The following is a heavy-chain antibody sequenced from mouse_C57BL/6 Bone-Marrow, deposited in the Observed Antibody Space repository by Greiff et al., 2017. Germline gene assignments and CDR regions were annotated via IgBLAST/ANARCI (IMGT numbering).Heavy chain of an antibody. CDR2: IDPSDSYT. CDR1: GYTFTSYW. J-gene: IGHJ4*01. V-gene: IGHV1-69*01. CDR3: ARSGDYDLYAMDY. Sequence: QVQLQQPGTELVKPGASVKLSCKASGYTFTSYWMHWAKQRPGQGLEWIGEIDPSDSYTNYNQKFKGKSTLTVDKSSSTAYMQLSSLTSEDSAVYYCARSGDYDLYAMDYWGQGTSVTVSS. D-gene: IGHD2-4*01.